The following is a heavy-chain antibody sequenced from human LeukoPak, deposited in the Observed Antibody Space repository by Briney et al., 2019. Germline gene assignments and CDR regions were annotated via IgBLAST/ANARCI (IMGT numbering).Heavy chain of an antibody. CDR3: AIESSGWYH. D-gene: IGHD6-19*01. CDR1: GYRFTSYW. V-gene: IGHV5-51*01. J-gene: IGHJ5*02. Sequence: GESLKISCKGSGYRFTSYWIAWVRQLPGKGLEWMGIIYPGDSDSRYSPSFQGQVTMSVDKSINTAYLQWSSLKALDTAMYYCAIESSGWYHWGQGTLVTVSS. CDR2: IYPGDSDS.